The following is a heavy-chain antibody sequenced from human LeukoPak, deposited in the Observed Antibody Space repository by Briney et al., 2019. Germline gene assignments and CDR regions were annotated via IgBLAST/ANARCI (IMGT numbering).Heavy chain of an antibody. CDR2: MNPNNGDS. J-gene: IGHJ5*02. V-gene: IGHV1-8*01. CDR1: GYTFTSYT. CDR3: VRVDDHGSRNDGNWLDP. D-gene: IGHD3-10*01. Sequence: GASVKVSCKASGYTFTSYTIDWVRQAPGQGLEWMGWMNPNNGDSGSTQKFQGRVTMTRDTSIGTAYMELSSLTSEDAAVYYCVRVDDHGSRNDGNWLDPWGQGTLVTVSS.